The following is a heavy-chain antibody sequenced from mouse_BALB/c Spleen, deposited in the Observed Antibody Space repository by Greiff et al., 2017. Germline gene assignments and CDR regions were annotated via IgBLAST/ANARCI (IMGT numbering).Heavy chain of an antibody. CDR2: INSNGGST. Sequence: EVKLVESGGGLVKLGGSLKLSCAASGFTFSSYYMSWVRQTPEKRLELVAAINSNGGSTYYPDTVKGRFTISRDNAKNTLYLQMSSLKSEDTALYYCARHKLREFGAMDYWGQGTSVTVSS. CDR3: ARHKLREFGAMDY. D-gene: IGHD4-1*01. V-gene: IGHV5-6-2*01. J-gene: IGHJ4*01. CDR1: GFTFSSYY.